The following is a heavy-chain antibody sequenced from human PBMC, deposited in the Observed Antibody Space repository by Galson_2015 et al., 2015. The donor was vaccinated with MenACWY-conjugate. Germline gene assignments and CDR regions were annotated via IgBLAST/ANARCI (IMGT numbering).Heavy chain of an antibody. D-gene: IGHD3-22*01. CDR1: GGSIHNDGYF. Sequence: ETLSLTCAVSGGSIHNDGYFWGWIRQPPGEGLEWIGSIYFSGTTYYNPSLKSRVAMSIDTSKNQFSLNLSSVTAADTAVYCARLPRGITMVVVAPWGQGTLVTVSA. CDR2: IYFSGTT. CDR3: ARLPRGITMVVVAP. V-gene: IGHV4-39*01. J-gene: IGHJ5*02.